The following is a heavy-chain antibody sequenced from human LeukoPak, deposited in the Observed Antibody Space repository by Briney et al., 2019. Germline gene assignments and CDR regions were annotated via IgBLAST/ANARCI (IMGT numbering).Heavy chain of an antibody. J-gene: IGHJ6*03. CDR1: GFSVSSNY. Sequence: GGSLRLSCAASGFSVSSNYMSWVRQAPGKGLDWVSVIYIDGTTHYADSVKGRCTISRDTSTNTVYLQLASLRAEDTATYYCAGYGGSYPYYMDVWGKGTTVTLSS. CDR2: IYIDGTT. V-gene: IGHV3-66*01. D-gene: IGHD1-26*01. CDR3: AGYGGSYPYYMDV.